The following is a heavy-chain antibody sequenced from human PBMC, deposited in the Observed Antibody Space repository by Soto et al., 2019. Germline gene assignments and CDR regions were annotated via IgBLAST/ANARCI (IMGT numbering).Heavy chain of an antibody. CDR1: SGSISSSNW. V-gene: IGHV4-4*02. Sequence: SETLSLTCAVSSGSISSSNWWSWVRQPPGKGLEWIGEIYHSGSTNYNPSLKSRVTISVDKSKNQFSLKLSSVTAADTAVYYCARTPGYCSSTSCYGGLSAFDIWGQGTMVTVSS. J-gene: IGHJ3*02. CDR2: IYHSGST. D-gene: IGHD2-2*01. CDR3: ARTPGYCSSTSCYGGLSAFDI.